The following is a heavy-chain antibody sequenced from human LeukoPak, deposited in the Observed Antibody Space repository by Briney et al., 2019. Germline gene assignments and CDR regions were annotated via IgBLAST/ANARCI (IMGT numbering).Heavy chain of an antibody. D-gene: IGHD3-10*01. CDR3: ARGARGSGTASDY. J-gene: IGHJ4*02. Sequence: HPGGSLRLSCAASGFTFSNYEMNWVRQAPGKGLEWISHISNFGDIIHYADSVEGRFTISRDNAKNTLHLQMNSLRAEDTAVYYCARGARGSGTASDYWGQGTLVTVSS. V-gene: IGHV3-48*03. CDR1: GFTFSNYE. CDR2: ISNFGDII.